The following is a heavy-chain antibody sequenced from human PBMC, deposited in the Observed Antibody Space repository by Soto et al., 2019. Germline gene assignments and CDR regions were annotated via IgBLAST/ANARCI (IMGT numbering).Heavy chain of an antibody. Sequence: PSETLSLTCTVPGGSISSCYWSWIRQPPGKGLEWIGYIYYSGSTNYNPSLKSRVTISVDTSKNQFSLKLSSVTAADTAVYYCARGAGEWIYGSGSYSIPPYYYCGMDVWGQGTTVTVSS. CDR1: GGSISSCY. D-gene: IGHD3-10*01. V-gene: IGHV4-59*01. CDR3: ARGAGEWIYGSGSYSIPPYYYCGMDV. CDR2: IYYSGST. J-gene: IGHJ6*02.